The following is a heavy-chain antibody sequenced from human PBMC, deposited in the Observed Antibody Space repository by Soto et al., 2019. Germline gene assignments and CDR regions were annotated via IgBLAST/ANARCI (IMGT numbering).Heavy chain of an antibody. Sequence: SETLALTCAFSRFSFRGYFWSWIRQPPGKGLEWIGYVYDMTSTNYNPSLKSRVTISMDMSKKQVSLILKSVTAADTAVYFCARGDDYGGPDTVGPAAGGLDVWGQGTTVTVYS. V-gene: IGHV4-59*01. CDR3: ARGDDYGGPDTVGPAAGGLDV. CDR2: VYDMTST. D-gene: IGHD4-17*01. CDR1: RFSFRGYF. J-gene: IGHJ6*02.